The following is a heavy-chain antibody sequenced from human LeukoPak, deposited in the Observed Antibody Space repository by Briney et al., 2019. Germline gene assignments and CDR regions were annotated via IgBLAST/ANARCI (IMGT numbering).Heavy chain of an antibody. Sequence: GVSVRLFRGFSGFPFSNYCMHGVRQAPAKGRVGVSRINTDWCTTHYADSVQGRFNISRDNRKNTLYLQMNSLRAEDTAVYYCARALYGPGFRGQGTLVTVSS. CDR3: ARALYGPGF. J-gene: IGHJ4*02. CDR2: INTDWCTT. D-gene: IGHD2/OR15-2a*01. V-gene: IGHV3-74*01. CDR1: GFPFSNYC.